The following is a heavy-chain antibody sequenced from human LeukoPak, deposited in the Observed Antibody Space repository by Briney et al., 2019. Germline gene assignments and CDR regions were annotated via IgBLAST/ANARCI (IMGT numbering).Heavy chain of an antibody. CDR1: GFTFSSYA. CDR3: VKGEAGYDFWSGYYDY. Sequence: TGGSLRLSCSASGFTFSSYAIYWVRQAPGKGLEYVSAISSNGGSTYYADSVKGRFTISRDNSKNTLYLQMSSLRAEDTAVYYCVKGEAGYDFWSGYYDYWGQGALVTVSS. V-gene: IGHV3-64D*06. J-gene: IGHJ4*02. D-gene: IGHD3-3*01. CDR2: ISSNGGST.